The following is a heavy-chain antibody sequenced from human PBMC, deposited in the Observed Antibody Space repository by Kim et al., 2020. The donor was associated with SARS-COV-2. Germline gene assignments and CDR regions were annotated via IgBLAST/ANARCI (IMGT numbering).Heavy chain of an antibody. CDR2: IYTSGST. J-gene: IGHJ6*02. V-gene: IGHV4-61*02. CDR3: ARDDYGEHMDV. CDR1: GGSISSGSYY. Sequence: LSLTCTVSGGSISSGSYYWSWIRQPAGKGLEWIGRIYTSGSTNYNPSLKSRVTISVDTSKNQFSLKLSSVTAADTAVYYCARDDYGEHMDVWGQGTTVTVSS. D-gene: IGHD4-17*01.